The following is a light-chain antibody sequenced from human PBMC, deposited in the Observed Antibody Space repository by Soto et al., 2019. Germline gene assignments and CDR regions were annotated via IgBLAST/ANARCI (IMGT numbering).Light chain of an antibody. J-gene: IGKJ1*01. CDR3: QQYGSSPGT. CDR2: GAS. V-gene: IGKV3-20*01. CDR1: QSIKSN. Sequence: EIVMTQSPATLSVSPGERATLSCRAAQSIKSNLAWYQQKPGQAPRLLIYGASTRATGVPGRVSGSGSGTDFTLTISRLEPEDFAVYYCQQYGSSPGTFGQGTKVDIK.